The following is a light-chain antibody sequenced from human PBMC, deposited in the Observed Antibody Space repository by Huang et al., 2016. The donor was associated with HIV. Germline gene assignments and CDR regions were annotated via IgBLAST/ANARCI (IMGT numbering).Light chain of an antibody. CDR2: GAS. CDR1: QSVSSN. CDR3: QQYNNWPPLT. J-gene: IGKJ4*01. Sequence: EIVMTQSPATLSVSPGERATLSCRASQSVSSNLAWYQQKPGQAPWLLIYGASTRATGIPARFSGSGSGTEFTLTISSLQSEDVAVYYCQQYNNWPPLTFGGGTKVEIK. V-gene: IGKV3-15*01.